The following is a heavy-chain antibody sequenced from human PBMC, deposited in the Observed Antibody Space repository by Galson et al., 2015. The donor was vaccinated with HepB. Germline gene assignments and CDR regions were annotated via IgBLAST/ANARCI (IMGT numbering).Heavy chain of an antibody. V-gene: IGHV3-21*01. Sequence: SLRLSCAASGFTFSYNSMNWVRQAPGKGLEWVSSISSSGSYRFYADSVKGRFTISRDDAKNSLYLQMNSLRAEDTAVYYCARHLEWLPRWVFDYWGQGTLVTVSS. D-gene: IGHD3-3*01. CDR1: GFTFSYNS. J-gene: IGHJ4*02. CDR3: ARHLEWLPRWVFDY. CDR2: ISSSGSYR.